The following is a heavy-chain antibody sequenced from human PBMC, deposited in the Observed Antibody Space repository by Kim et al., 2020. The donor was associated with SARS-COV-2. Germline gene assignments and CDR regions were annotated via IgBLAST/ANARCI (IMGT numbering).Heavy chain of an antibody. D-gene: IGHD3-16*01. J-gene: IGHJ4*02. CDR2: MNPDGRA. CDR3: MKGGGSLAYGDC. Sequence: SETLSLTCAVSGDSISSDKWWSWVRQPPGKGLEWIGEMNPDGRANFNPSLKSRATISIDRSKNNFSLRLSSVTAADTAVYYCMKGGGSLAYGDCWGQGTL. V-gene: IGHV4-4*02. CDR1: GDSISSDKW.